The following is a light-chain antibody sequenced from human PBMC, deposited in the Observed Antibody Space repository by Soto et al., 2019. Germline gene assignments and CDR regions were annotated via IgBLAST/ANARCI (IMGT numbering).Light chain of an antibody. J-gene: IGKJ4*01. CDR3: MQALQTVT. CDR2: LGS. Sequence: EIVMTQSPLSLPVTPGEPASISCRSSQSLLHSNGNTYLDWYLQKPGQSPQLLIFLGSIRASGVPDRFSGSGSGTDFTLKISRVEAEDVGTYYCMQALQTVTFGGGTKVEIK. V-gene: IGKV2-28*01. CDR1: QSLLHSNGNTY.